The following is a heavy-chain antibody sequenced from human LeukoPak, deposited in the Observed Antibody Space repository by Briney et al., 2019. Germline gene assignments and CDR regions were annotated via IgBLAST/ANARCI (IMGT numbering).Heavy chain of an antibody. D-gene: IGHD2-2*03. CDR2: FYDSGST. V-gene: IGHV4-39*01. CDR1: GGSISSSSYY. Sequence: PSETLSLTCTVSGGSISSSSYYWGWIRQPPGKGREGIGSFYDSGSTYYNPSLKSRVIISVDTSKNQFSLKLSSVTAADTAVYYCARHCGHCSSYYFDYWGQGTLVTVSS. CDR3: ARHCGHCSSYYFDY. J-gene: IGHJ4*02.